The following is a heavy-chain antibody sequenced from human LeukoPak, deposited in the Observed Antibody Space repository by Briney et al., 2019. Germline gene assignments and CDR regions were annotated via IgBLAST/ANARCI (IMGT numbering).Heavy chain of an antibody. J-gene: IGHJ4*02. CDR3: ARVPDDPWSGYFFDC. CDR2: INTGSTTI. Sequence: GGSLRLSCAASGFHFSTYGMNWVRQAPGKGLEWVSYINTGSTTIHHADSVKGRFTISRDNTRNSLFLQMNSLRVEDTGVYFCARVPDDPWSGYFFDCWGQGTLVTVSS. D-gene: IGHD3-3*01. CDR1: GFHFSTYG. V-gene: IGHV3-48*01.